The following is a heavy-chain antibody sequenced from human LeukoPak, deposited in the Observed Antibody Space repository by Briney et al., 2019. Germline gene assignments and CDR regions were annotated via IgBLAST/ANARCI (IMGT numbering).Heavy chain of an antibody. D-gene: IGHD3-22*01. V-gene: IGHV1-18*01. CDR2: ISAYNGNT. Sequence: ASVKVSCKASGYTFTSYGISWVRQAPGQGLEWMGWISAYNGNTNYAQKLQGRVTMTTDTSTSTAYMELRSLRSDDTAVYYCARDGVTYYYDSSGRPDHWGQGTLVTVSS. CDR1: GYTFTSYG. CDR3: ARDGVTYYYDSSGRPDH. J-gene: IGHJ4*02.